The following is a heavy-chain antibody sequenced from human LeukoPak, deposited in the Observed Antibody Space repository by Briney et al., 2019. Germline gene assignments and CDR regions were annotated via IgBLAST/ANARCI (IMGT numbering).Heavy chain of an antibody. CDR2: ISYDGSNK. CDR1: GFTFSSYA. V-gene: IGHV3-30*04. J-gene: IGHJ4*02. D-gene: IGHD1-1*01. CDR3: AREYMGGKGDY. Sequence: GGSLRLSCAASGFTFSSYAMHWVRQAPGKGLEWVAVISYDGSNKYYADSVKGRFTISRDNSKNTLYLQMNSQRAEDTAVYYCAREYMGGKGDYWGQGTLVTVSS.